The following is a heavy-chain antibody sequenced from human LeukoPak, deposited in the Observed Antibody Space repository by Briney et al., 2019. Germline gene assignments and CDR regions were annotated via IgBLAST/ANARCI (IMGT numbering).Heavy chain of an antibody. CDR3: ARGPGRQQLVLAYGYFDY. J-gene: IGHJ4*02. CDR2: INHSGST. Sequence: PSETLSLTCAVYGGSFSGYYWSWIRQPPGKGLEWIGEINHSGSTNYNPSLKSRVTISVDTSKNQFSLKLSSVTAADTAVYYCARGPGRQQLVLAYGYFDYWGQGTLVTVSS. V-gene: IGHV4-34*01. D-gene: IGHD6-13*01. CDR1: GGSFSGYY.